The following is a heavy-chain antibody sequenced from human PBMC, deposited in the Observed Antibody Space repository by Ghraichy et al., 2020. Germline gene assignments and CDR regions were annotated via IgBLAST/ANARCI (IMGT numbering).Heavy chain of an antibody. Sequence: SVKVSCKASGDTFSSYAINWVRQAPGQGLEWMGGINPIVGTANYAQKFQDRVTITADESTSTAYMELSSLRSEDTAVDYCARSAPASEYDPFDYMGQGTLVTVSS. D-gene: IGHD1-1*01. J-gene: IGHJ4*02. CDR2: INPIVGTA. CDR1: GDTFSSYA. V-gene: IGHV1-69*13. CDR3: ARSAPASEYDPFDY.